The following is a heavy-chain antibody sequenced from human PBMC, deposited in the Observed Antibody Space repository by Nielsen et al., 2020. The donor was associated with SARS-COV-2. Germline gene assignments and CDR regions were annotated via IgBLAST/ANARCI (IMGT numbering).Heavy chain of an antibody. Sequence: GGSLRLSCAASGFTFSSYAMSWVRQAPGKGLEWVSAISGSGGSTYYADSVKGRFTISRDNSKNTLYLQMNSLRAEDTALYYSFVRGVIETDDYWCQGTLVTVSS. D-gene: IGHD3-10*01. V-gene: IGHV3-23*01. CDR2: ISGSGGST. J-gene: IGHJ4*02. CDR1: GFTFSSYA. CDR3: FVRGVIETDDY.